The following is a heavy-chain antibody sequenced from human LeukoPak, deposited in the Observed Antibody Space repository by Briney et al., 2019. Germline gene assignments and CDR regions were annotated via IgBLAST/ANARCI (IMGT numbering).Heavy chain of an antibody. CDR3: GTLGVMWEVDY. Sequence: GGSLRLSCTASGFPFSRYWMLWVRHSPGKGPVWVSRMNSDGTIINSADSVKGRFTISRDNTKSTLYLQMNSLRPEDTAVYYCGTLGVMWEVDYWGQGALVSVSS. J-gene: IGHJ4*02. V-gene: IGHV3-74*01. D-gene: IGHD1-26*01. CDR1: GFPFSRYW. CDR2: MNSDGTII.